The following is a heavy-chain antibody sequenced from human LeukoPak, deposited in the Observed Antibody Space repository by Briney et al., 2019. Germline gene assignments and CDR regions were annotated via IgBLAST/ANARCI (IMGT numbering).Heavy chain of an antibody. J-gene: IGHJ4*02. V-gene: IGHV4-59*01. CDR1: GGSIGSYY. D-gene: IGHD1-14*01. Sequence: SETLSLTCTVSGGSIGSYYWSWIRQPPGKGLEWIGYIYYSGSTNYNPSLKSRVTISVDTSKNQFSLKLSSVTAADTAVYYCASGTYSGPFDYWGQGTLVTVSS. CDR2: IYYSGST. CDR3: ASGTYSGPFDY.